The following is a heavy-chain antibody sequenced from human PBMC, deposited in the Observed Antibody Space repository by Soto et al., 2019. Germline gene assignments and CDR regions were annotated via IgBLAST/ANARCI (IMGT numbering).Heavy chain of an antibody. V-gene: IGHV4-39*07. CDR3: ARRYGSAFDI. Sequence: PSETLSLTRSVSGGFISSEGYYWGWIRQPPGKGLEWIGSIYYSGSTYYNPSLKSRVTISVDTSKNQFSLKLSSVTAADTAVYYCARRYGSAFDIWGQGTMVTVSS. D-gene: IGHD3-10*01. J-gene: IGHJ3*02. CDR2: IYYSGST. CDR1: GGFISSEGYY.